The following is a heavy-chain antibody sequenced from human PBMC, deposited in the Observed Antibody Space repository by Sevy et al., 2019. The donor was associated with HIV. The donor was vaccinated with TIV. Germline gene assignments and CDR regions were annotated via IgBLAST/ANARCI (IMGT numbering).Heavy chain of an antibody. CDR2: INQSGST. V-gene: IGHV4-34*01. CDR1: GGSFSGYY. J-gene: IGHJ5*02. D-gene: IGHD6-13*01. CDR3: ARGDSSSWYLWRYNWFDP. Sequence: SETLSLTCAVYGGSFSGYYWSWIRQPPGKGLEWIGEINQSGSTNYNPSLKSRVTISVDTSKNQFSLKLSSVTAADTAVYYCARGDSSSWYLWRYNWFDPWGQGTLVTVSS.